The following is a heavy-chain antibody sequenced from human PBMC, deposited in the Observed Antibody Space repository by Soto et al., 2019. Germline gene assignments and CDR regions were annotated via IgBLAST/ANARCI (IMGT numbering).Heavy chain of an antibody. D-gene: IGHD2-15*01. CDR3: TTGSVEGI. CDR1: GFSFNEAW. CDR2: IKTSVGGGTT. J-gene: IGHJ6*02. V-gene: IGHV3-15*07. Sequence: EVQLVESAGGLVKPGGSLRLSCVAYGFSFNEAWMNWVRQAPGEGLEWVGRIKTSVGGGTTDYAAPVQGRFTISRDDSKNALYLHMNSLRTEDTAIYYCTTGSVEGIWGQGTTVTVSS.